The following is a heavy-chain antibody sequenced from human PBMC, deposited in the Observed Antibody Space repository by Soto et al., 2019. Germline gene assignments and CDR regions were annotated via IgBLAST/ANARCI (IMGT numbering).Heavy chain of an antibody. Sequence: PSETLSLTCTVSLDSFSSTDCYWGWIRQPPGKGLEWIGSIYYSGSTFYNPSLKSRVTISVDTSKNQFSLKLNSVTAADTAVYYCARHNYDFWSGYYMDVWGKGTTVTVSS. V-gene: IGHV4-39*01. D-gene: IGHD3-3*01. CDR1: LDSFSSTDCY. CDR3: ARHNYDFWSGYYMDV. CDR2: IYYSGST. J-gene: IGHJ6*03.